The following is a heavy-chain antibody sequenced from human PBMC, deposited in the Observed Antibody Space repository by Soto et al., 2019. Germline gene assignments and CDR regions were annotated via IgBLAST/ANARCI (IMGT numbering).Heavy chain of an antibody. D-gene: IGHD2-8*01. CDR1: CGSISSSIYY. V-gene: IGHV4-39*01. J-gene: IGHJ6*02. CDR2: IYYSGST. Sequence: SETLSLTCTVSCGSISSSIYYWGWIRQPPGKGLDWIGSIYYSGSTYYNPSLKSRVTISVETSKNQFSLKLSSVTAADTAVYYCASESKGFNGDYYGMVVWGQGTTVTVSS. CDR3: ASESKGFNGDYYGMVV.